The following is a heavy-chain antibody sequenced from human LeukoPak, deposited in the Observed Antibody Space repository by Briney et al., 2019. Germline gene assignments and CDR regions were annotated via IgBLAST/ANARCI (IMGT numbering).Heavy chain of an antibody. D-gene: IGHD2-2*01. J-gene: IGHJ4*02. CDR2: INHSGST. V-gene: IGHV4-34*01. CDR3: ARGNCSSTSCYPSVIDY. CDR1: GGSFSGYY. Sequence: SETLSLTCAVYGGSFSGYYWSWIRQPPGKGLEWIGEINHSGSTNYNPSLKSRVTISVDTSKNQFSLKLSSVTAADTAVYYCARGNCSSTSCYPSVIDYWGQGTLVTVSS.